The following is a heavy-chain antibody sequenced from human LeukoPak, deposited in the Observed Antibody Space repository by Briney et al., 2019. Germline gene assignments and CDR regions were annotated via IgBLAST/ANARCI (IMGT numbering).Heavy chain of an antibody. V-gene: IGHV3-21*01. CDR3: ARENLPVVVTAIRVDWYFDL. CDR2: ISSSSSYI. D-gene: IGHD2-21*02. Sequence: TGGSLRLSCAASGFTFSSYSMNWVRQAPGKGLEWVSSISSSSSYIYYADSVKGRFTISRDNAKNSLYLQMNSLRAEDTAVYYCARENLPVVVTAIRVDWYFDLWGRGTLVTVSS. J-gene: IGHJ2*01. CDR1: GFTFSSYS.